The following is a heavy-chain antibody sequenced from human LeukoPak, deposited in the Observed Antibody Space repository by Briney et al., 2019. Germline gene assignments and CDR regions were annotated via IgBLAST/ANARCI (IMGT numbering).Heavy chain of an antibody. D-gene: IGHD6-13*01. V-gene: IGHV3-21*01. J-gene: IGHJ6*02. Sequence: GGSLRLSCADSGFTFSSYSMNWGRHAPGKGLEWVSSISSSSSYIYYADSVKGRFTISRDNAKNSLYLQMNSLRAEDTAVYYCARDRSSSWDYYYGMDVWGQGTTVTVSS. CDR1: GFTFSSYS. CDR3: ARDRSSSWDYYYGMDV. CDR2: ISSSSSYI.